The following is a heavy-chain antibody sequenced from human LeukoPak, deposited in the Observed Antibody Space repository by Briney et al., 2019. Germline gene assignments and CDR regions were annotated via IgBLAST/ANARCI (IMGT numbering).Heavy chain of an antibody. Sequence: ASVKVSCKASGYTFTSYGISWVRQAPGQGLEWMGWISACNGNTNYAQKLQGRVTMTTDTSTSTAYMELRSLRSDDTAVYYCARDRVAAAGLAFYYYYGMDVWGQGTTGTVSS. D-gene: IGHD6-13*01. CDR2: ISACNGNT. CDR3: ARDRVAAAGLAFYYYYGMDV. CDR1: GYTFTSYG. V-gene: IGHV1-18*01. J-gene: IGHJ6*02.